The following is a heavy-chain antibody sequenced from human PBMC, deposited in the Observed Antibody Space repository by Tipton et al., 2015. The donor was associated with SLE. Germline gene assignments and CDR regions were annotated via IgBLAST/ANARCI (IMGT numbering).Heavy chain of an antibody. J-gene: IGHJ4*02. D-gene: IGHD7-27*01. CDR3: ARDPTGDKGY. Sequence: GLVKPSETLSLTCNVSGYSINRGYSWGWIRQPPGKGLEWIGRIYHSGSTYYSPSLKNRVTISIDRSKNQFSLNLSSVTAADTAVYFCARDPTGDKGYWGQGTLVTVSP. CDR1: GYSINRGYS. CDR2: IYHSGST. V-gene: IGHV4-38-2*02.